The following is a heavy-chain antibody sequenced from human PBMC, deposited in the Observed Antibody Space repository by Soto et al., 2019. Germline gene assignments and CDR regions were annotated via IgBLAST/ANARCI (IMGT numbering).Heavy chain of an antibody. CDR1: GFSVSNNY. J-gene: IGHJ4*02. Sequence: SLRLSCAASGFSVSNNYMTWVRQAPGKGLEWVSIIYSGGSTYYSESVKGRTTISRDTSKNIVFLQVNSLRAEDTAVYYCARATRYFGSFDSWGQGTLVTVSS. D-gene: IGHD3-16*01. CDR2: IYSGGST. CDR3: ARATRYFGSFDS. V-gene: IGHV3-53*01.